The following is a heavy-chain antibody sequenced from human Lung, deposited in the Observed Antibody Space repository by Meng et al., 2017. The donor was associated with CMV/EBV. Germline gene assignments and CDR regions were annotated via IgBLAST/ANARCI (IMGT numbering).Heavy chain of an antibody. CDR2: IYNSGST. CDR3: ARGFYDFWSGFGAVDY. J-gene: IGHJ4*02. Sequence: SXTXSLXCTVSGGSVSTSSSYWSWIRQPPGKGLEWIGFIYNSGSTNDNPSLKSRVTISVDTSKNQFSLKLTSVTVADTAVYYCARGFYDFWSGFGAVDYWXQGMXVTVSS. CDR1: GGSVSTSSSY. D-gene: IGHD3-3*01. V-gene: IGHV4-61*01.